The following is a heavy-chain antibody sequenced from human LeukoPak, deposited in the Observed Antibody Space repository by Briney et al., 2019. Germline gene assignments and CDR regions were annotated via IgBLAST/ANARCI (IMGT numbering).Heavy chain of an antibody. D-gene: IGHD3-3*01. CDR1: GFTFSSYW. V-gene: IGHV3-7*01. CDR3: ARDKRVAPGLDY. Sequence: GGSLRLSCAASGFTFSSYWKSWVRQAPGKGLEWVANIKQDGSEKYYVDSVKGRFTISRDNAKNSLHLQMNSLRAEDTAVYYCARDKRVAPGLDYWGQGTMVTVSS. J-gene: IGHJ4*02. CDR2: IKQDGSEK.